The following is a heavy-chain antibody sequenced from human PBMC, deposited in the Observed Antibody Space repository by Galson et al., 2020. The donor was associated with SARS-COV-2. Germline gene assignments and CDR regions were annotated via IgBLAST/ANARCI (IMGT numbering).Heavy chain of an antibody. Sequence: ASVKVSCKASGYSFSSYGTTYGINWVRQAHGQGLEWMGWISGDNANTKYAQKLQGRVTMTTDTSTSTAYMEVRSLRSDDTAVYYCARDRRPYYGSGSYDPFDYWGQGTLVIVSS. V-gene: IGHV1-18*01. D-gene: IGHD3-10*01. CDR1: GYSFSSYGTTYG. CDR2: ISGDNANT. CDR3: ARDRRPYYGSGSYDPFDY. J-gene: IGHJ4*02.